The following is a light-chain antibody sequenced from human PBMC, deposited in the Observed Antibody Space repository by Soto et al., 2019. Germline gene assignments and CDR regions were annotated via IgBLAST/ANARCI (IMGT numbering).Light chain of an antibody. V-gene: IGLV9-49*01. CDR3: GADHGSGSNFPRV. CDR1: SGYSNYK. Sequence: QSVLTQPPSASASLGASVTLTCTLSSGYSNYKVDWYQQRPGKGPRFVMRVGTGGIVGSKGDGIPDRFSVLGSGLNRYLTIKNIQEEDESDYHCGADHGSGSNFPRVFGGGTQLTVL. CDR2: VGTGGIVG. J-gene: IGLJ2*01.